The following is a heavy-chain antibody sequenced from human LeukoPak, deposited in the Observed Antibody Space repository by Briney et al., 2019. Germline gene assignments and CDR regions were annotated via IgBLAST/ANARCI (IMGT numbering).Heavy chain of an antibody. CDR1: RFTFSTYS. Sequence: PGGSLRLSCAASRFTFSTYSMNWVRQAPGKGLEWVSSISSRSTYIYYADSVKGRFTISRDNAKNSLYLQMNNLRAEDTAMFYGATSMAQDVDAFHIWGQGTMVTVSS. J-gene: IGHJ3*02. CDR2: ISSRSTYI. D-gene: IGHD2-21*01. CDR3: ATSMAQDVDAFHI. V-gene: IGHV3-21*01.